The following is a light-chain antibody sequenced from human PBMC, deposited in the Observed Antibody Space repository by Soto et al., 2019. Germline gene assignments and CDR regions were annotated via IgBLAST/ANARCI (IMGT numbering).Light chain of an antibody. CDR3: QQRSNWPPT. CDR1: QSISYY. CDR2: DAS. Sequence: EIVLTQSPATLSLSPGDRATLSCRASQSISYYLAWYQQKPGQAPRLLIYDASNRATGIPARFSGSGSGTDFTLTISSLEPEEFAVYYCQQRSNWPPTFGGGTKVEI. V-gene: IGKV3-11*01. J-gene: IGKJ4*01.